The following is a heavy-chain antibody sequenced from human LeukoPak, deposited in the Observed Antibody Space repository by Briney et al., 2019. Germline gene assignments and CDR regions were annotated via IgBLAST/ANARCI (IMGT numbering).Heavy chain of an antibody. CDR2: ISSSSSYI. CDR1: GFTLSDYS. Sequence: GGSLRLSCAVSGFTLSDYSMSWVSQAPGKGLEWVSSISSSSSYIYYADSVKGRFTISRDNSKNTLYLQMNSLRAEDTAVYYCAKDWGRDSSGWGYYYYYMDVWGKGTTVTISS. V-gene: IGHV3-21*04. J-gene: IGHJ6*03. CDR3: AKDWGRDSSGWGYYYYYMDV. D-gene: IGHD6-19*01.